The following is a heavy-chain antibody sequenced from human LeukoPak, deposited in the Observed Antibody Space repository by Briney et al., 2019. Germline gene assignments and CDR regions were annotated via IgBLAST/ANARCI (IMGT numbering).Heavy chain of an antibody. D-gene: IGHD6-19*01. CDR1: GGTFSSYA. V-gene: IGHV1-69*13. J-gene: IGHJ4*02. CDR3: ARGESVAGIATTPD. CDR2: IIPIFGTA. Sequence: SVKVSCKASGGTFSSYAISWVRQAPGQGLEWMGGIIPIFGTANYAQKFQGRVTITADESTSTAYMELSSLRSGDTAVYYCARGESVAGIATTPDWGQGTLVTVSS.